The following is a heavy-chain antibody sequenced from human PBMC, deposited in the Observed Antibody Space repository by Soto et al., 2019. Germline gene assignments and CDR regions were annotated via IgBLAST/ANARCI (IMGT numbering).Heavy chain of an antibody. D-gene: IGHD3-16*02. V-gene: IGHV3-30*18. J-gene: IGHJ6*03. CDR2: ISYDGSNK. Sequence: PGGSLRLSCAASGFTFSSYGMHWVRQAPGKGLEWVAVISYDGSNKYYADSVKGRFTISRDNSKNTLYLQMNSLRAEDTAVYYCAKDVTGELLLDYYYYYLDVWGNVTSVTPSS. CDR3: AKDVTGELLLDYYYYYLDV. CDR1: GFTFSSYG.